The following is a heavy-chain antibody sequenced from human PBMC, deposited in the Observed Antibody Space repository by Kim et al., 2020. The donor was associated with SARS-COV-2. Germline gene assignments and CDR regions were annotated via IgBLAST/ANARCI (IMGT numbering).Heavy chain of an antibody. V-gene: IGHV4-34*01. CDR2: INHSGST. Sequence: SETLSLTCAVYGGSFSGYYWSWIRQPPGKGLEWIGEINHSGSTNYNPSLKSRVTISVDTSKNQFSLKLSSVTAADTAVYYCARADCTGGVCYTGFDYWGQGTLVTVSS. CDR1: GGSFSGYY. D-gene: IGHD2-8*02. CDR3: ARADCTGGVCYTGFDY. J-gene: IGHJ4*02.